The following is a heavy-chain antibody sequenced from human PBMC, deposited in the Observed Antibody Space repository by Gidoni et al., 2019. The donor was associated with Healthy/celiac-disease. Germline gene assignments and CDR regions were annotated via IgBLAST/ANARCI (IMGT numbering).Heavy chain of an antibody. CDR1: GVSISSGSYY. V-gene: IGHV4-61*02. CDR3: ARDGLAAAGWSN. D-gene: IGHD6-13*01. Sequence: QVQLQESGPGLLKPSQTLSLTCTVPGVSISSGSYYWSLIRQPAGKGLGWIGRIYSSGSPNYNPSLKSRVTISVDTSKNQFSLKLSSVTAADTAVYYCARDGLAAAGWSNWGQGTLVTVSS. CDR2: IYSSGSP. J-gene: IGHJ1*01.